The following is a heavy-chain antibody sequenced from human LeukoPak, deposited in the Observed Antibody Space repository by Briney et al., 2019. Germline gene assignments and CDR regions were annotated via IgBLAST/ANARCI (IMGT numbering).Heavy chain of an antibody. CDR3: ARGVGYFAWSAPDY. Sequence: ASVKVSCKASGYTFTSYDINWVRQAPGQGLEWMGWMNPNSGNTGYAQKFQGRVTMTRNTSISTAYMELSSLRSEDTAVYYCARGVGYFAWSAPDYWGQGTLVTVSS. D-gene: IGHD3-9*01. CDR1: GYTFTSYD. J-gene: IGHJ4*02. V-gene: IGHV1-8*01. CDR2: MNPNSGNT.